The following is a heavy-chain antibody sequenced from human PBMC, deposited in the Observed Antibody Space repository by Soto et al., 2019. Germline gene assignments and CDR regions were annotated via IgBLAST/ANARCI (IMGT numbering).Heavy chain of an antibody. CDR2: ISSSSSYT. CDR1: GFTFSDYY. Sequence: QVQLVESGGGLVKPGGSLRLSCAASGFTFSDYYMSWIRQAPGKGLEWVSYISSSSSYTNYADSVKGRFTISRDNAKNSLCLQMNSLRAEDTAVYYCARDRAVGSNAFDIWGQGTMVTVSS. J-gene: IGHJ3*02. CDR3: ARDRAVGSNAFDI. D-gene: IGHD1-26*01. V-gene: IGHV3-11*05.